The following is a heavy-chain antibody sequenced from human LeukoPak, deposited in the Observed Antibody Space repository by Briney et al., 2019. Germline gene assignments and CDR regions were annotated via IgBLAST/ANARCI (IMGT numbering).Heavy chain of an antibody. CDR3: AKRGVVIRVILVGFHKEAYYFDS. J-gene: IGHJ4*02. CDR1: GFTFSGFW. V-gene: IGHV3-7*03. D-gene: IGHD3-22*01. CDR2: IKYDGSDK. Sequence: GGSLRLSCAASGFTFSGFWISWVRQAPTKGLEWVANIKYDGSDKRYVDSVKGRTVSRDNANNSLYLQMNSLRAEDTAVYFCAKRGVVIRVILVGFHKEAYYFDSWGQGALVTVSS.